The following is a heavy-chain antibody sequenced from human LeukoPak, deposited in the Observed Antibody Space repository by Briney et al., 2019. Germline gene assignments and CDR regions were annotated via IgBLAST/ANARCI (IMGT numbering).Heavy chain of an antibody. V-gene: IGHV3-23*01. CDR2: ISGRGGST. CDR1: GFTFSSYA. CDR3: ARGLLTRSSGYPYFDT. Sequence: GGSLRLSCAASGFTFSSYAMSWVRQAPGKGLEWVSAISGRGGSTYYADSVKGRFTISRDNSKNTLYLQMNNLRADDTAIYYCARGLLTRSSGYPYFDTWGQGTPVTVSS. D-gene: IGHD3-22*01. J-gene: IGHJ4*02.